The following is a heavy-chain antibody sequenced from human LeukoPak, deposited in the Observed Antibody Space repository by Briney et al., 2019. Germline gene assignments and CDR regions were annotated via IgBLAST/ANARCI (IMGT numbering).Heavy chain of an antibody. V-gene: IGHV1-69*05. J-gene: IGHJ4*02. Sequence: SVKVSCKASGGTFSSYAISWVRQAPGQGLEWMGGIIPIFGTANYAQKFQGRVTITTDESTSTTYMELSSLRSDDTAVYYCARGYDYVWGSYRFDYWGQGTLVTVSS. CDR2: IIPIFGTA. D-gene: IGHD3-16*02. CDR1: GGTFSSYA. CDR3: ARGYDYVWGSYRFDY.